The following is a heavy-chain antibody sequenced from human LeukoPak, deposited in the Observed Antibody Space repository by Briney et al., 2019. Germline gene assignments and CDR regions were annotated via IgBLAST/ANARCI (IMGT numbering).Heavy chain of an antibody. Sequence: PSETLSLTCAVYGGSFSGYYWSWIRQPPGKGLEWIGEINHSGSTNYNPSLKSRVTISVDTSKNQFSLKLSSVTAADTAVYYCARNGPMVRGVNLGLDYWGQGPLVTVSS. CDR3: ARNGPMVRGVNLGLDY. CDR2: INHSGST. CDR1: GGSFSGYY. J-gene: IGHJ4*02. V-gene: IGHV4-34*01. D-gene: IGHD3-10*01.